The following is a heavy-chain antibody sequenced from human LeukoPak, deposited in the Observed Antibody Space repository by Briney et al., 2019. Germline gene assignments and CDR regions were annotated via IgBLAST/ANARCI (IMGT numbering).Heavy chain of an antibody. Sequence: GSSVKVSCKASGGTFSSYAISWVRQAPGQGLEWMGGIIPIFGTANYAQKFQGRVTITADESTSTAYMELSSLRSEDTAVYYCARVTVTGIAVAGTSFDPWGQGTLVTVSS. CDR1: GGTFSSYA. J-gene: IGHJ5*02. D-gene: IGHD6-19*01. CDR2: IIPIFGTA. V-gene: IGHV1-69*01. CDR3: ARVTVTGIAVAGTSFDP.